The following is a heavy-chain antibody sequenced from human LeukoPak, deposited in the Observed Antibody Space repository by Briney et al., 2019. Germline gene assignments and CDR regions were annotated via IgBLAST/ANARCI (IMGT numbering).Heavy chain of an antibody. J-gene: IGHJ5*02. V-gene: IGHV3-7*01. CDR2: IKQDGSEK. CDR3: ARDKVVGATWFDP. Sequence: GGSLRLSCAASGFTFDDYAMYWVRQAPGKRPEWVANIKQDGSEKYYVDSVKGRFTISRDNAKNSLYLQMNSLRGEDTAMYYCARDKVVGATWFDPWGQGTLVTVSS. CDR1: GFTFDDYA. D-gene: IGHD1-26*01.